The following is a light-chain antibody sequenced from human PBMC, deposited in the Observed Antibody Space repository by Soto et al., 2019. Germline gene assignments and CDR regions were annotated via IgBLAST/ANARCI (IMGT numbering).Light chain of an antibody. J-gene: IGLJ3*02. Sequence: QSALTQPASVSGSPGQWITISCTGTSSDVGGYNYASWYQQHPGKAPKLMIYEVSNRPSGVSNRFSGSKSGNTASLTISGLQAEDEADYYCSSYTSSSTRVFGGGTKLTVL. CDR1: SSDVGGYNY. CDR3: SSYTSSSTRV. V-gene: IGLV2-14*01. CDR2: EVS.